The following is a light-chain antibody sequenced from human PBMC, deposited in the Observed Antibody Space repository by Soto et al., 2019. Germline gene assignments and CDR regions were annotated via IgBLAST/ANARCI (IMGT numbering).Light chain of an antibody. V-gene: IGKV3-11*01. CDR3: QQRSNWPIT. Sequence: EIVLTQSPDTLSLSPGERATLSCRASQSINNYLAWHQQKPGQAPRLLIYDASNRATGIPARFSGSGSGTDFTLTISSLEPEDFAIYYCQQRSNWPITFGQGTRLEI. CDR2: DAS. J-gene: IGKJ5*01. CDR1: QSINNY.